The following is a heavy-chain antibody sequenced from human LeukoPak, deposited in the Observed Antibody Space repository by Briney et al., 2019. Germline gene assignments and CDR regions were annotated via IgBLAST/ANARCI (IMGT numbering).Heavy chain of an antibody. V-gene: IGHV3-23*01. D-gene: IGHD6-25*01. J-gene: IGHJ6*03. CDR3: AKAAATGPYMDV. CDR2: ISGSGVHT. CDR1: GFTFSTYA. Sequence: GGSLRLSCAASGFTFSTYAMAWVRQAPGKGPEWVSGISGSGVHTYYPDSVKGRVTISRDNSKNTLFLHMSSLRVEDTAVYYCAKAAATGPYMDVWGKGTTVTVSS.